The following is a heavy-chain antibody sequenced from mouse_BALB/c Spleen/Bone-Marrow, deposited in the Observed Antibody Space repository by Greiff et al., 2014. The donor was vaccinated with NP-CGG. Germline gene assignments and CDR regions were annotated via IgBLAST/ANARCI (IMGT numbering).Heavy chain of an antibody. Sequence: VKLMESGPGLVQPSQSLSITCTVSGFSLTTYGVHWVRQSPGKGLEWLGVIWTGGSTDYNAAFISRLTISKDNSKSQVFFEMNSLQANDTAIYYCARNHRGYYFDYWGQGTAPTVSS. V-gene: IGHV2-2*02. CDR3: ARNHRGYYFDY. D-gene: IGHD3-1*01. CDR2: IWTGGST. CDR1: GFSLTTYG. J-gene: IGHJ2*01.